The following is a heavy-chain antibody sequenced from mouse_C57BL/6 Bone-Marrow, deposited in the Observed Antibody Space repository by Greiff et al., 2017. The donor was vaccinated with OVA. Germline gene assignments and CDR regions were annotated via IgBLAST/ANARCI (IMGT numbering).Heavy chain of an antibody. CDR1: GFTFSDYY. J-gene: IGHJ2*01. Sequence: DVKLVESGGGLVQPGGSLKLSCAASGFTFSDYYMYWVRQTPEKRLEWVAYISNGGGSTYYPDTVKGRFTISRDYAKNTLYLQMSRLKSEDTAMYYCARDSYYGSSPFDYWGKGTTLTVSS. CDR3: ARDSYYGSSPFDY. CDR2: ISNGGGST. D-gene: IGHD1-1*01. V-gene: IGHV5-12*01.